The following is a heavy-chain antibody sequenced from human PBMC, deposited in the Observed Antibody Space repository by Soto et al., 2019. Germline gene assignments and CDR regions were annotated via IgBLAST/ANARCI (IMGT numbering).Heavy chain of an antibody. J-gene: IGHJ4*02. CDR1: GFTFSSYG. D-gene: IGHD5-18*01. CDR3: AREWRPYSYGLYFDY. CDR2: IWYDGSNK. V-gene: IGHV3-33*01. Sequence: QVQLVESGGGVVQPGRSLRLSCAASGFTFSSYGMHWVRQAPGKGLEWVAVIWYDGSNKYYADSVKGRFTISRDNSKNTLYLQMNSLRAEDTAVYYCAREWRPYSYGLYFDYWGQGTLVTVSS.